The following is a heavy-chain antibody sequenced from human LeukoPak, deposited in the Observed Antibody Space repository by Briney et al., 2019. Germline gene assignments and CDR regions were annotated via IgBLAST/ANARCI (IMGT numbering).Heavy chain of an antibody. CDR2: IWYDGSNK. V-gene: IGHV3-33*01. Sequence: GGSLRLSCAASGFTFSSYGMHWVRQAPGKGLEWVAVIWYDGSNKYYADSVKGRFTISRDNSKNTLYLQMNSLRAEDTAVYYCAREPNSGWPYYYYGMDVWAKGPRSPSP. CDR1: GFTFSSYG. J-gene: IGHJ6*02. D-gene: IGHD6-19*01. CDR3: AREPNSGWPYYYYGMDV.